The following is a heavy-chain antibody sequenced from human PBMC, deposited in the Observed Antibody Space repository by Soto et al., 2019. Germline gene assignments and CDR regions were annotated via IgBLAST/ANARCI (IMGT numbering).Heavy chain of an antibody. J-gene: IGHJ3*02. D-gene: IGHD1-26*01. CDR2: IWYDGSNK. V-gene: IGHV3-33*01. CDR1: GFTFSSYG. CDR3: ARDRGIFAVGDDAFDI. Sequence: QVQLVESGGGVVQPGRSLRLSCAASGFTFSSYGMHWVRQAPGKGLEWVAVIWYDGSNKYYADSVKGRFTISRDNSKNRLYLQVNSLRAEDTDVYYCARDRGIFAVGDDAFDIWGQGTMVTFSS.